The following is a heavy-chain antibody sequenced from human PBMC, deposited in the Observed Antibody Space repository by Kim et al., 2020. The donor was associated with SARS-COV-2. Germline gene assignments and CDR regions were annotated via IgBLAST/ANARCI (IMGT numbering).Heavy chain of an antibody. D-gene: IGHD1-26*01. CDR3: ARAGGSYPDY. CDR2: TA. J-gene: IGHJ4*02. V-gene: IGHV1-69*01. Sequence: TANDERKFQGRVTITADESTSAGYMELSSLRSEDTAVYYCARAGGSYPDYWGQGTLVTVSS.